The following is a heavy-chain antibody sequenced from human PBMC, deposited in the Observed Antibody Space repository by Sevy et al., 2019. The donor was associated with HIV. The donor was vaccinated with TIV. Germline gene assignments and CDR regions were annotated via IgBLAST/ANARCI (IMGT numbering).Heavy chain of an antibody. CDR2: IYHSGST. Sequence: SETLSLTCTVSGYSISSGYYWGWIRQPPGKGLEWIGSIYHSGSTYYNPSLKSRVTISVDTSKNQFSLKLSSVTAADTAVYYCARDIEATLDYWGPGTLVTVSS. J-gene: IGHJ4*02. CDR3: ARDIEATLDY. CDR1: GYSISSGYY. V-gene: IGHV4-38-2*02.